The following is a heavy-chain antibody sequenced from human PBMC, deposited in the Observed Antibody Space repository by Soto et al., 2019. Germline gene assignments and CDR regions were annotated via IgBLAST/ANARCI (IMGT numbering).Heavy chain of an antibody. D-gene: IGHD2-2*01. CDR3: ARAGGYCSSTSCYYFDY. CDR2: IYSVGST. Sequence: GGSLRLSCAASGFTVSGNYMTWVRQAPGKGLEWVSIIYSVGSTYYADSVKGRFTISRDNSKSTLYLQMNSLRAEDTAVYYCARAGGYCSSTSCYYFDYWGQGTLVTSPQ. J-gene: IGHJ4*02. CDR1: GFTVSGNY. V-gene: IGHV3-53*01.